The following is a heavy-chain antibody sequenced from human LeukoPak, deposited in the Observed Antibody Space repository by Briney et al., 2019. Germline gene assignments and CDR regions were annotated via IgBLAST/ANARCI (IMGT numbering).Heavy chain of an antibody. J-gene: IGHJ5*02. CDR2: IFYSGTT. CDR1: GGSISSGNFY. CDR3: ARAPGRANVPNWFAP. Sequence: SETLSLTCAVSGGSISSGNFYWSWIRQPPGKGLEWIGYIFYSGTTSYNPSLKSRVTISVDTSKNQFSLRLTSVTAADTAVYYCARAPGRANVPNWFAPWGQGTLVTVSS. D-gene: IGHD1-26*01. V-gene: IGHV4-31*11.